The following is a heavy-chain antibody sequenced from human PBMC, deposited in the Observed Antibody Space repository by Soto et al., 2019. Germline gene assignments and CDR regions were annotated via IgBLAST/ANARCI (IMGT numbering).Heavy chain of an antibody. Sequence: QVQLQESGPGLVKPSQTLSLTCTVSGASVSSAYYYWSWIRQHPGKGLEWIGYIYYSGSTYYNPSLKSRVTISLDTSKNQFSLKLTSVTAADTAVYYCARLSGDTMLRGLFDPWGQGTLVTVSS. CDR2: IYYSGST. V-gene: IGHV4-31*03. J-gene: IGHJ5*02. CDR3: ARLSGDTMLRGLFDP. D-gene: IGHD3-10*01. CDR1: GASVSSAYYY.